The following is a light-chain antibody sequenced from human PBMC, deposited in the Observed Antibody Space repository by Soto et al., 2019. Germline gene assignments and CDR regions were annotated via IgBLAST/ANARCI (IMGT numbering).Light chain of an antibody. CDR1: QDISNY. CDR3: QQYDSVFT. Sequence: DIQMTQSPSSLSASVGDRVTITCPASQDISNYLNWYQQKPGKAPKLLIYGASNLETGVPSRFSGSGSGTDFTFTISSLQAEDIATYFCQQYDSVFTFGQGTRLEIK. J-gene: IGKJ5*01. V-gene: IGKV1-33*01. CDR2: GAS.